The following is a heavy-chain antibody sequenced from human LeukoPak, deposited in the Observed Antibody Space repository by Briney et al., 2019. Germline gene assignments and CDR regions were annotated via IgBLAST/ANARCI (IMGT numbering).Heavy chain of an antibody. CDR3: ATRKCSISACRASSYRCMDD. V-gene: IGHV3-7*01. Sequence: GGSLRLSCETSGFTFSSYWMTWVRQAPGKGLEWVANIKEDGGEAYYVGSVKGRFTVSRDNAKNSLYLQMNSLRVEDTAIYYCATRKCSISACRASSYRCMDDWGKGTTVTVSS. D-gene: IGHD2-2*01. CDR1: GFTFSSYW. J-gene: IGHJ6*03. CDR2: IKEDGGEA.